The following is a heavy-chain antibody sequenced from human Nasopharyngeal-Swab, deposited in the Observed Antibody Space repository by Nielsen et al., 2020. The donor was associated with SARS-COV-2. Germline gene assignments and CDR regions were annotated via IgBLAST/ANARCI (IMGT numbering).Heavy chain of an antibody. CDR3: ATSSPIITISPNWFDP. Sequence: ASVKVSCKVSGYTLTELSMHWVRQAPGKGLEWMGGFDPEDGETIYAQKFQGRVTMTEDTSTDTAYMGLSSLRSEDTAVYYCATSSPIITISPNWFDPWGQGTLVTVSS. CDR2: FDPEDGET. D-gene: IGHD3-3*01. J-gene: IGHJ5*02. CDR1: GYTLTELS. V-gene: IGHV1-24*01.